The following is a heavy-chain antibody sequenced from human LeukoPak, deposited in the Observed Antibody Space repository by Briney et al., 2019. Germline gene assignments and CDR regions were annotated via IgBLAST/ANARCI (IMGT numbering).Heavy chain of an antibody. J-gene: IGHJ6*03. CDR1: GGSLSGNN. V-gene: IGHV4-34*01. CDR3: ARGNPKRVHYYYYMDV. CDR2: INDGGSS. Sequence: PSETLSLTCAVYGGSLSGNNWNWIRQSPGKGLEWIGEINDGGSSNYNPSLKSRLTISLDMSKNQFSLRLNSVTAADTAVYYCARGNPKRVHYYYYMDVWGKGTSVTVSS.